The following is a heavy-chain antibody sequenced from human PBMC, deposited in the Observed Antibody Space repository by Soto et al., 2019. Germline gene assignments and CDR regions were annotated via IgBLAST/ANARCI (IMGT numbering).Heavy chain of an antibody. Sequence: EAQLLESGGRLVQPGGSLRLFCAASGFTFSTYAMGWVRQAPGKGLEWGSSISGSGGNTYYADSVKGRFSISRDKSNNTLYLKKNGLRAEDTAVYYCAKVHDDFWSGYGYWGQGTLVTDSS. CDR3: AKVHDDFWSGYGY. D-gene: IGHD3-3*01. V-gene: IGHV3-23*01. J-gene: IGHJ4*02. CDR2: ISGSGGNT. CDR1: GFTFSTYA.